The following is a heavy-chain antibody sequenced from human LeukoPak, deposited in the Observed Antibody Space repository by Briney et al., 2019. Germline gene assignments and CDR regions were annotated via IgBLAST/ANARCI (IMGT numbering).Heavy chain of an antibody. J-gene: IGHJ4*02. D-gene: IGHD5-12*01. Sequence: GGSLRLSCAASGCTFSNYAMNWVRQSPGKGLEWVSGISGSGDRTYIADSVEGRFTVSRDNSANTMYLQMDSLRVDDTAIYYCARDVRGYRRPLHYWGQGTLVTVSS. CDR1: GCTFSNYA. V-gene: IGHV3-23*01. CDR3: ARDVRGYRRPLHY. CDR2: ISGSGDRT.